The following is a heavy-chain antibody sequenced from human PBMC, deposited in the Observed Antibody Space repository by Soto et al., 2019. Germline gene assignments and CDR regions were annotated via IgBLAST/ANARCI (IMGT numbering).Heavy chain of an antibody. Sequence: SVKVSCKASGRTFSSYAISWVRQAPGQGLEWKGGIIPVFGTANCALTFQGRVTITADASTSTDYMELRGLRAEDTAMDYGARRGEIVVVPAAKGGYNDYWGQVTLVTFAS. CDR3: ARRGEIVVVPAAKGGYNDY. D-gene: IGHD2-2*01. V-gene: IGHV1-69*13. CDR1: GRTFSSYA. J-gene: IGHJ4*02. CDR2: IIPVFGTA.